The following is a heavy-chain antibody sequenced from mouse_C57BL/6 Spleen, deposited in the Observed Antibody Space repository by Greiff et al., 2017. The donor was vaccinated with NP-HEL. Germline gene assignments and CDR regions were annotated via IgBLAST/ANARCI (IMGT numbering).Heavy chain of an antibody. CDR3: ARDGDDGYYDYYAMDY. V-gene: IGHV1-66*01. CDR1: GYSFTSYY. Sequence: QVQLQQSGPELVKPGASVKISCKASGYSFTSYYIHWVKQRPGQGLEWIGWIYPGSGNPKYNEKFKGKATLTADTSSSTAYMQLSSLTAEDSAVYYCARDGDDGYYDYYAMDYWGQGTSVTVSS. J-gene: IGHJ4*01. D-gene: IGHD2-3*01. CDR2: IYPGSGNP.